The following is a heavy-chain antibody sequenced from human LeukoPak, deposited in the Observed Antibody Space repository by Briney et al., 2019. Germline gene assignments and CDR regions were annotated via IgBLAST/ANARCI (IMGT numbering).Heavy chain of an antibody. CDR1: GYTFTGYY. V-gene: IGHV1-2*02. CDR3: ARDLVEQWLVQNGGQDFDY. Sequence: GASVKVSCKASGYTFTGYYMHWVRQAPGQGLEWMGWINPNSGGTNYAQKFQGRVTMTRDTSISTAYMELSRLRSDDTAVYYCARDLVEQWLVQNGGQDFDYWGQGTLVTVSS. J-gene: IGHJ4*02. CDR2: INPNSGGT. D-gene: IGHD6-19*01.